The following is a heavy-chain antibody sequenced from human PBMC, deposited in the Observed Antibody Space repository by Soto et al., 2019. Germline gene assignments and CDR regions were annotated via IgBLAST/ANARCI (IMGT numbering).Heavy chain of an antibody. CDR1: GFTFSSYG. CDR2: IWYDGSNK. CDR3: ARGHVYYDSSGYAFDI. J-gene: IGHJ3*02. D-gene: IGHD3-22*01. V-gene: IGHV3-33*01. Sequence: GGSLRLSCAASGFTFSSYGMHWVRQAPGKGLEWVAVIWYDGSNKYYADSVKGRFTISRDNSKNTLYLQMNSLRAEDTAVYYCARGHVYYDSSGYAFDIWGQGTMVTVSS.